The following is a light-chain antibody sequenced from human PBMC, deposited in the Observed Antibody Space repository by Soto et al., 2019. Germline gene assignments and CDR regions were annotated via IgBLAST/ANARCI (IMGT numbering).Light chain of an antibody. J-gene: IGKJ3*01. CDR1: QSVGTY. Sequence: EIVLTQSPATLSLSPGQRATLSCRASQSVGTYLAWYQRKPGQAPRLLIYDASYRATGIPARFSGSGSGTDFTLTISSIEPQDFAFYYGQQRSNLFSFGPGTNVDIK. CDR3: QQRSNLFS. CDR2: DAS. V-gene: IGKV3-11*01.